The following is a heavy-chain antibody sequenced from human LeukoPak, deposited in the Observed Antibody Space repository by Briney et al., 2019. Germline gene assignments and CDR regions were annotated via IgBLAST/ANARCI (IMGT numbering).Heavy chain of an antibody. J-gene: IGHJ4*02. Sequence: GGSLRLSCAASGFTFSSYSMNWVRQAPGKGLEWVASISSSSSYIYYADPVKGRFTLSRDNSKKTMYLQMNSLRAEDTAVYYCARDWCGGDCYPGYWGQGTLVTVSS. V-gene: IGHV3-21*01. D-gene: IGHD2-21*02. CDR2: ISSSSSYI. CDR1: GFTFSSYS. CDR3: ARDWCGGDCYPGY.